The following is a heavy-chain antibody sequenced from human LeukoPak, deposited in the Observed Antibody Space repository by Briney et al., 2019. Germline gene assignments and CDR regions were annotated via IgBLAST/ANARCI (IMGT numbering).Heavy chain of an antibody. Sequence: SETLSLTCTVSGGSISSGSYYWSWIRQPAGKGLEWIGRIYTSGSTNYNPSLKSRVTISVDTSKNQFSLKLSSVTAADTAVYYCARDLVEMATPEGAFDIWGQGTMVTVSS. D-gene: IGHD5-24*01. J-gene: IGHJ3*02. CDR3: ARDLVEMATPEGAFDI. CDR2: IYTSGST. CDR1: GGSISSGSYY. V-gene: IGHV4-61*02.